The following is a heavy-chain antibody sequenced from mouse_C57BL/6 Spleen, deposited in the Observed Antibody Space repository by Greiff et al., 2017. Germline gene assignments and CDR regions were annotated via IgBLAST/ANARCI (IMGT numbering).Heavy chain of an antibody. V-gene: IGHV1-18*01. D-gene: IGHD1-1*01. CDR3: ARGAFITTVVARYWYFDV. Sequence: VQLKQSGPELVKPGASVKIPCKASGYTFTDYNMDWVKQSHGKSLEWIGDINPNNGGTIYNQKFKGKATLTVDKSSSTAYMELRSLTSEDTAVYYCARGAFITTVVARYWYFDVWGTGTTVTVSS. CDR2: INPNNGGT. J-gene: IGHJ1*03. CDR1: GYTFTDYN.